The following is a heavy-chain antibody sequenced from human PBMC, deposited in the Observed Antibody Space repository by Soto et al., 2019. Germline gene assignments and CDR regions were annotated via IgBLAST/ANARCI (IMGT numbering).Heavy chain of an antibody. D-gene: IGHD4-17*01. CDR2: VLGSGSSA. CDR3: AKDRYGDRIYTYSY. J-gene: IGHJ4*02. Sequence: GGSLRLSCAASGFAFSTYTMNWARQAPGKGLEWVAGVLGSGSSAYYADSVKGRFTTSRDNSKSMLFLQVNSLRAEDTAVYYFAKDRYGDRIYTYSYWGKGSLVTVSA. CDR1: GFAFSTYT. V-gene: IGHV3-23*01.